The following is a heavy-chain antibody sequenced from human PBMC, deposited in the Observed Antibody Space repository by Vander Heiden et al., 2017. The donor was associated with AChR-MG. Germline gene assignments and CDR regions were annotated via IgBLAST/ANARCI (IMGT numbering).Heavy chain of an antibody. D-gene: IGHD4-17*01. CDR3: ARVRYGDSLRETGYYYYMDV. CDR2: ISSSSSYI. Sequence: EVQLVESGGGLVKPGGSLRLSCAASGFTFSSYSMNWVRQAPGKGLEWVSSISSSSSYIYYADSVKGRFTISRDNAKNSLYLQMNSLRAEDTAVYYCARVRYGDSLRETGYYYYMDVWGKGTTVTVSS. CDR1: GFTFSSYS. J-gene: IGHJ6*03. V-gene: IGHV3-21*01.